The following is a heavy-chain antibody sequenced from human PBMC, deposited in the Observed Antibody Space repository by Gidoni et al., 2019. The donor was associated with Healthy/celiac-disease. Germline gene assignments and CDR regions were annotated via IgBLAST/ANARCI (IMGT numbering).Heavy chain of an antibody. Sequence: QVQLVESGGGVVQPGRSLRLSCAASGFTFSSYGMHWVSKAPGKGLEWVAVIWYDGSNKYYADSVKGRFTISRDNSKNTLYLQMNSLRAEDTAVYYCARAYSSGWYDAFDIWGQGTMVTVFS. D-gene: IGHD6-19*01. J-gene: IGHJ3*02. CDR2: IWYDGSNK. CDR3: ARAYSSGWYDAFDI. V-gene: IGHV3-33*01. CDR1: GFTFSSYG.